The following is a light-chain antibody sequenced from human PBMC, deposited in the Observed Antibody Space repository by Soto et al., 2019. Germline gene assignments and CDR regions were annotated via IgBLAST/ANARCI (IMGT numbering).Light chain of an antibody. V-gene: IGKV3-15*01. CDR1: QNILSN. CDR2: GAS. J-gene: IGKJ5*01. Sequence: IVMTQSPATLSVSPGERVTLSCRASQNILSNLAWYQQKPGQAPRLLIYGASTRATGIPARFSGSGSGTEFTLTISGLQSEDFAVYYCQQYNNWPITFGQGTRLEIK. CDR3: QQYNNWPIT.